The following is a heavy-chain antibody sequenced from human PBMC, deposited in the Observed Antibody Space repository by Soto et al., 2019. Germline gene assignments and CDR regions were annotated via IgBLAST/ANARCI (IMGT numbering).Heavy chain of an antibody. J-gene: IGHJ4*02. V-gene: IGHV3-23*01. CDR1: GYTFSSYA. Sequence: PGGSLRLSCAASGYTFSSYAMSWVRQAPGKGLEWVSTISGIGGATYYADSVKGRFTISRDNFKNTLYLQMNNPRVEDTAVYYCAKAPIVVIPVDFDYWGQGTLVTVSS. CDR3: AKAPIVVIPVDFDY. CDR2: ISGIGGAT. D-gene: IGHD2-2*01.